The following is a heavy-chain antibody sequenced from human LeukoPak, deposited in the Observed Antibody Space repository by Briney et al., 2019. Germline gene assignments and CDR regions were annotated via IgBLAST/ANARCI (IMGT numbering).Heavy chain of an antibody. CDR2: ISAYNGNT. CDR3: AREEEVVAATYFDY. D-gene: IGHD2-15*01. CDR1: NYPFTRYG. J-gene: IGHJ4*02. V-gene: IGHV1-18*01. Sequence: ASVKVSCKASNYPFTRYGISWVRQAPGQGLEWMGWISAYNGNTNYAQKLQGRVTMTTDTSTSTAYMELRSLRSDDTAVYYCAREEEVVAATYFDYWGQGTLVTVSS.